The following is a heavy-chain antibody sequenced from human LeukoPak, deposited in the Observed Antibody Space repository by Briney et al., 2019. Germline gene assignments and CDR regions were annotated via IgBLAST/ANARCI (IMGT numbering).Heavy chain of an antibody. D-gene: IGHD6-13*01. Sequence: PSETLSLTCTVSGGSISSYYWSWIRQPPGKGLEWIGYIYYSGSTNYNPSLKSRVTISVDTSKNQFSLKLSSVTAADTAVYYCARVEEQQLVLYWGQGTLVTVSS. CDR1: GGSISSYY. CDR2: IYYSGST. V-gene: IGHV4-59*01. J-gene: IGHJ4*02. CDR3: ARVEEQQLVLY.